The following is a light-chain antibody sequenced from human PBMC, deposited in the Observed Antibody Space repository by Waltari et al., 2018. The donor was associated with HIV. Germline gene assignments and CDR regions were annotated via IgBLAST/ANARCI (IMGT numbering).Light chain of an antibody. CDR1: QSILYSSTNENF. J-gene: IGKJ1*01. Sequence: DIVMTQSPQSLALALGERATINCKSSQSILYSSTNENFWAWYQQKPGQSPQLVIYGASTRGSGVPDRFSGSGSGTDFTLTINSLQSEDVAVYFCQQYYSTPPTFGQGTRVEI. V-gene: IGKV4-1*01. CDR2: GAS. CDR3: QQYYSTPPT.